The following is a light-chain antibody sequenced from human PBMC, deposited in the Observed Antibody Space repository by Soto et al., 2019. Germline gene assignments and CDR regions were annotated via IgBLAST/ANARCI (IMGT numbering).Light chain of an antibody. CDR2: GAS. CDR3: QQYNSSPRT. J-gene: IGKJ1*01. V-gene: IGKV3-20*01. CDR1: QSVSSNF. Sequence: EIVLTQSPGTLSLSPGERATLSCRASQSVSSNFLAWYQQKPGQAPRLLIYGASTRATGISDRFSGSGSGTDFTLTVSRLEPEDFAVYYCQQYNSSPRTFGQGTKVDI.